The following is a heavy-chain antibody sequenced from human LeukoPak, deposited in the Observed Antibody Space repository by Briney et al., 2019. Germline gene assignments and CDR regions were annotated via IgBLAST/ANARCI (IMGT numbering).Heavy chain of an antibody. V-gene: IGHV3-64*01. J-gene: IGHJ4*02. D-gene: IGHD3-22*01. CDR3: ARDQGDYYDSSGPHRYFDY. Sequence: GGSLRLSCAASGFTFSSSAMHWVRQAPGKGLEHVSAINSNGGNTYYANSVKGRFTISRDNSKNTLYLQMGSLRAEDMAVYYCARDQGDYYDSSGPHRYFDYWGQGTLVTVSS. CDR1: GFTFSSSA. CDR2: INSNGGNT.